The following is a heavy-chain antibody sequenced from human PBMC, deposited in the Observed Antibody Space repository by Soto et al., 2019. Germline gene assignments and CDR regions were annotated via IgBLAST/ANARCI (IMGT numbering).Heavy chain of an antibody. V-gene: IGHV3-21*01. D-gene: IGHD2-8*01. J-gene: IGHJ2*01. CDR2: ISSSSSYI. CDR1: GFTFSSYS. CDR3: ARELMDVDWYFDL. Sequence: EVQLVESGGGLVKPGGSLRLSCAASGFTFSSYSMNWVRQAPGKGLEWVSSISSSSSYIYYADSVKGRLTISRDNAKNLLYLQMNSLRAEDTAVYYWARELMDVDWYFDLWGRGTLVTVSS.